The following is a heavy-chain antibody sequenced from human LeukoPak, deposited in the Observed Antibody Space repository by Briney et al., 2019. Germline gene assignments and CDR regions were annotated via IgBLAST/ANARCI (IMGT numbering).Heavy chain of an antibody. Sequence: GGSLRLSCAASGFTYSSYAMSWVRQAPGKGLEWVSAISGSGGSTYYADSVKGRFTISRDNSKNTLYLQMNGLRAEDTAVYYCAKGGYYDSPQDPWGQGTLVTVSS. D-gene: IGHD3-22*01. CDR3: AKGGYYDSPQDP. J-gene: IGHJ5*02. V-gene: IGHV3-23*01. CDR1: GFTYSSYA. CDR2: ISGSGGST.